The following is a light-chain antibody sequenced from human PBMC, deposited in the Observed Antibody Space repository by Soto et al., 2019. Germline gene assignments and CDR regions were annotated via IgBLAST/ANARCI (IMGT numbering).Light chain of an antibody. CDR1: QSVLYSSNNKNY. CDR2: WAS. J-gene: IGKJ2*01. V-gene: IGKV4-1*01. CDR3: QQYYSSPRT. Sequence: DLVMTQSPDSLAVSLGERATINCKSNQSVLYSSNNKNYLAWYQHKPGQPPKLLIYWASTRESGVPDRFSGSGSGTDFTLSISSLQAEDVAVYYCQQYYSSPRTFGQGTKLEIK.